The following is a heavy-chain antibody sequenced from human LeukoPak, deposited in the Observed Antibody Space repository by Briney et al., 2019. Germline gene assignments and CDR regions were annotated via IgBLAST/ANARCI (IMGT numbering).Heavy chain of an antibody. Sequence: PGGSLRLSCAASGFIFSSYWMSWVRQAPGKGLEWVVNIEQDGSEKYYVDSVKGRFTISRDNAKNSLYLQMNSLRAEDTAVYYCARDLRATTSPGSPQYWGQGTLVTVSS. CDR1: GFIFSSYW. CDR2: IEQDGSEK. D-gene: IGHD1-1*01. CDR3: ARDLRATTSPGSPQY. V-gene: IGHV3-7*01. J-gene: IGHJ4*02.